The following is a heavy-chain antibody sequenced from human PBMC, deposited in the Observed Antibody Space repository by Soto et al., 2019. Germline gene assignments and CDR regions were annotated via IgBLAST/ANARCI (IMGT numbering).Heavy chain of an antibody. CDR3: ARYGVAGPRLEFDD. CDR1: GGSFSGYY. Sequence: SETLSLTCAVYGGSFSGYYWSWIRQPPGKGLEWIGEINHSGSTNYNPSLKGRVTISVDTSKNQFSLKLSSVTAADTAVYYCARYGVAGPRLEFDDWGQGTLVTVSS. V-gene: IGHV4-34*01. D-gene: IGHD6-19*01. CDR2: INHSGST. J-gene: IGHJ4*02.